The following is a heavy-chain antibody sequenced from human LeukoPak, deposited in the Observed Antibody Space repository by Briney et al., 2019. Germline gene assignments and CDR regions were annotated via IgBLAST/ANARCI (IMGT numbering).Heavy chain of an antibody. V-gene: IGHV3-23*01. CDR3: ARSTAAAGTDY. Sequence: GGSLRLSCAASGFTFSSYAMSWVRQAPGKGLEWVSVISGSGGSTYYADSVKGRFTISRDNAKNSLYLQMNSLRAEDTAVYYCARSTAAAGTDYWGQGTLVTVSS. CDR2: ISGSGGST. CDR1: GFTFSSYA. J-gene: IGHJ4*02. D-gene: IGHD6-13*01.